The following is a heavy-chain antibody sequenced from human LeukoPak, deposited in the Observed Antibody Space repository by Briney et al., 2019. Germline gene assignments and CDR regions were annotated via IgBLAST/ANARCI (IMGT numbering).Heavy chain of an antibody. Sequence: GGSLRLSCTASGFTFGDYAMSWVRQAPGKGLEWVGFIRSKAYGGTTEYAASVKGRFTISRDDSKSIAYLQMNSLKTEDTAVYYCTRGSSWSPMLLDYWGQGTLVTVSS. CDR2: IRSKAYGGTT. D-gene: IGHD6-13*01. J-gene: IGHJ4*02. CDR3: TRGSSWSPMLLDY. V-gene: IGHV3-49*04. CDR1: GFTFGDYA.